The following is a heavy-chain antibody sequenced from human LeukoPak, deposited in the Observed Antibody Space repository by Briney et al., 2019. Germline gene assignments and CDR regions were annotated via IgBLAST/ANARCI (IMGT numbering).Heavy chain of an antibody. D-gene: IGHD3-10*01. CDR2: INPNSGGT. CDR1: GYTFTGYY. J-gene: IGHJ4*02. Sequence: ASVKVSCKASGYTFTGYYMHWVRQAPGQGLEWMGWINPNSGGTNYAQKFQGGVTVTRDTSISTAYMELSRLRSDDTVVYYCARVSVRGDTFDYWGQGTLVTVSS. CDR3: ARVSVRGDTFDY. V-gene: IGHV1-2*02.